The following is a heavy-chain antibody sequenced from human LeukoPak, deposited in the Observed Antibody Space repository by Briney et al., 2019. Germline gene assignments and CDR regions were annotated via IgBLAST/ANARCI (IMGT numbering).Heavy chain of an antibody. J-gene: IGHJ3*02. CDR1: GGSFSGHY. CDR2: IKHSGST. CDR3: ATGGSAGLISAFDI. V-gene: IGHV4-34*01. Sequence: PETLSLTCAVYGGSFSGHYWSWIRQPPGKGLEWIGEIKHSGSTNYNPSLKSRVTISVDTSKNQFSLKLSSVTAADTAVYYCATGGSAGLISAFDIWGQGTMVTVSS. D-gene: IGHD2-15*01.